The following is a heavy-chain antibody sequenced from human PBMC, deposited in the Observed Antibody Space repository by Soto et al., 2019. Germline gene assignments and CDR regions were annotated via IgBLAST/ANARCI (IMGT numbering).Heavy chain of an antibody. Sequence: EVQLLDSGGRLVQPGGSLRLSCAASGFSFSIYAMNWVRQAPGKGLEWVSGISGGGGSTYYADSVKGRFTISRDNSKNTLYLQMNSLRVEDTAVYYCAKDPTSYDSSAQFDSWGQGTPVTVSS. CDR3: AKDPTSYDSSAQFDS. D-gene: IGHD3-22*01. CDR2: ISGGGGST. CDR1: GFSFSIYA. J-gene: IGHJ4*02. V-gene: IGHV3-23*01.